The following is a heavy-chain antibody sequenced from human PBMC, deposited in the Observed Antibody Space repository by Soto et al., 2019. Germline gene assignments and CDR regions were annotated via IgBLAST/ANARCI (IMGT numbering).Heavy chain of an antibody. D-gene: IGHD2-21*01. CDR2: IAPGNGNT. J-gene: IGHJ4*02. Sequence: RASVKVSCKASGYTFTDSAIHWVRQAPGQRLEWMGWIAPGNGNTKYSQNFQGRVTITRDTSATTAYMELSSLRSEDTAVYYCAKGSRMWTPDYWGQGTLVTVSS. CDR1: GYTFTDSA. CDR3: AKGSRMWTPDY. V-gene: IGHV1-3*01.